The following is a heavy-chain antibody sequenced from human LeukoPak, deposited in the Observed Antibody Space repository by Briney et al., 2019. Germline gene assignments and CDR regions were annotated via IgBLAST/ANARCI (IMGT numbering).Heavy chain of an antibody. Sequence: GGSLRLSCAVSGITLSNYGMSWVRQAPGKGLERVAGISDRGSRTNYADSVKGRFTISTDHPKNTLYLQMNSLRAEDTAVYYCARAYYGGFDAFDMWGQGTMVTVSS. V-gene: IGHV3-23*01. CDR2: ISDRGSRT. CDR3: ARAYYGGFDAFDM. D-gene: IGHD4-23*01. CDR1: GITLSNYG. J-gene: IGHJ3*02.